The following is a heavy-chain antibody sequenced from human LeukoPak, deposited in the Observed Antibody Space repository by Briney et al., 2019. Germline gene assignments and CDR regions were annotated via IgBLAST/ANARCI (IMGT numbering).Heavy chain of an antibody. D-gene: IGHD2-21*02. V-gene: IGHV3-30-3*01. CDR1: GFTFSSYA. J-gene: IGHJ4*02. CDR3: AKVYCGGDCYKTHHFDY. Sequence: PGRSLRLSCAASGFTFSSYAMHWVRQAPGKGLEWVAVISYDGSNKYYADSVKGRFTISRDNSKNTLYLQMNSLRAEDTAMYYCAKVYCGGDCYKTHHFDYWGQGTLVTVSS. CDR2: ISYDGSNK.